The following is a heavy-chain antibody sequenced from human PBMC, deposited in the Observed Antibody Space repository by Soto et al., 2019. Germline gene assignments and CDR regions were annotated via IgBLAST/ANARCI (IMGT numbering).Heavy chain of an antibody. CDR2: IYPSDSDT. D-gene: IGHD3-3*01. V-gene: IGHV5-51*01. CDR3: ARGGVSTRTFDY. CDR1: GYNFAGYW. J-gene: IGHJ4*02. Sequence: SLKISCKGSGYNFAGYWIAWVRQMPGKGLELMGIIYPSDSDTRYRPSFQGQVTISADKSISSAYLQWSSLRASDTAMYYCARGGVSTRTFDYWGQGTPVTVSS.